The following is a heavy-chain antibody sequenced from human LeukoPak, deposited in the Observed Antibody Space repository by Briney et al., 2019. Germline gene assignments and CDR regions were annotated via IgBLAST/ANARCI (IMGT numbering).Heavy chain of an antibody. CDR3: ATDSPETASFDY. Sequence: GGSLRLSCTASGFSFSTYSMNWVRQAPGKGLEWVSYIVGSSSNIYYADSVKGRFTISRDNAKNSLYLQMDSLRAEDTAVYYCATDSPETASFDYWGRGTLVTVSS. J-gene: IGHJ4*02. V-gene: IGHV3-48*04. CDR2: IVGSSSNI. D-gene: IGHD1-1*01. CDR1: GFSFSTYS.